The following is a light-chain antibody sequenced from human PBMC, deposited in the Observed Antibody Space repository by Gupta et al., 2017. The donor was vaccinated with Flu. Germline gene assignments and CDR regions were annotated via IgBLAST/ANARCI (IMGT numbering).Light chain of an antibody. Sequence: PATLSLSAGERATLSCRASQSVSSYLAWYQQKPGQAPRLLIYDASNRATGIPARFSGSGSGTDFTLTISSLEPEDFAVYYCQQRSNWQVTFGGGTKVEIK. CDR3: QQRSNWQVT. CDR2: DAS. CDR1: QSVSSY. V-gene: IGKV3-11*01. J-gene: IGKJ4*01.